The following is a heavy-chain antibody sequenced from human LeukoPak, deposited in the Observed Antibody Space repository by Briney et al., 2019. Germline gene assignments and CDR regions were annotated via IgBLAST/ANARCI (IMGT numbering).Heavy chain of an antibody. CDR3: AKRGVVIRVILVGFHKEAYYFDS. J-gene: IGHJ4*02. CDR1: GITLSNYG. CDR2: ISDSGGRT. Sequence: GGSLRLSCAVPGITLSNYGMSWVRQAPGKGLEWVAGISDSGGRTNYADSVKGRFTISRDNPKNTLYLQMNSLRAEDAAVYFCAKRGVVIRVILVGFHKEAYYFDSWGQGALVTVSS. D-gene: IGHD3-22*01. V-gene: IGHV3-23*01.